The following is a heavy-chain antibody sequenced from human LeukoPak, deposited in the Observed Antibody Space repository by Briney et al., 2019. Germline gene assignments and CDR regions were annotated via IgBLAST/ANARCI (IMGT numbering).Heavy chain of an antibody. J-gene: IGHJ4*02. D-gene: IGHD5-24*01. V-gene: IGHV3-30-3*01. CDR3: ARAKDGTNILDY. CDR2: ISYNGVIK. Sequence: GGSLRLSCAASGFTFSDFAIHWVRQPSGKGLEWVTLISYNGVIKYYADSVKGRFTISRDNSKNTLYLQMDTLRAEDTAVYYCARAKDGTNILDYWGQGTLVTVSS. CDR1: GFTFSDFA.